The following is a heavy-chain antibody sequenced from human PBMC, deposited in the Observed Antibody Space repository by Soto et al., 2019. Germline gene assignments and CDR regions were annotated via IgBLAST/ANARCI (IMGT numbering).Heavy chain of an antibody. J-gene: IGHJ4*02. V-gene: IGHV3-15*07. D-gene: IGHD2-21*02. CDR1: GFTFSNAW. Sequence: GGSLRLSCAASGFTFSNAWMNWVRQAPGKGLKRVGRIKSKTDGGTTDYAAPVKGRFTISRDDSKNTLYLQMNSLKTEDTAVYYCTTVEGWRPDLEYYFDYWGQGTLVTVSS. CDR2: IKSKTDGGTT. CDR3: TTVEGWRPDLEYYFDY.